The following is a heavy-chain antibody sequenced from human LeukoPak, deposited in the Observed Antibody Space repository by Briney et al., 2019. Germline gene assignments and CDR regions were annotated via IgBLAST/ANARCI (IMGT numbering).Heavy chain of an antibody. CDR3: ARADYYDSSGYYFPHY. CDR1: GGSISSGDYY. V-gene: IGHV4-30-4*01. D-gene: IGHD3-22*01. CDR2: IYYSGST. Sequence: SETLSLTCTVSGGSISSGDYYWSWIRQPPGKGLERIGYIYYSGSTYYNPSLKSRVTISVDTSKNQFSLKLSSVTAADTAVYYCARADYYDSSGYYFPHYWGQGTLVTVSS. J-gene: IGHJ4*02.